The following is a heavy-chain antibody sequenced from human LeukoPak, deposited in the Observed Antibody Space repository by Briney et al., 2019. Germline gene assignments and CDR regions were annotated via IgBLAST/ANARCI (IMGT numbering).Heavy chain of an antibody. Sequence: PGGPLRLSCAASGFTFDDYAMHWVRQAPGKGLEWVSGISWNSGSIGYADSVKGRFTISRDNAKNSLYLQMDSLRAEDMALYYCAKGGGGYSSSANFDYWGQGTLVTVPS. J-gene: IGHJ4*02. V-gene: IGHV3-9*03. CDR1: GFTFDDYA. D-gene: IGHD6-6*01. CDR2: ISWNSGSI. CDR3: AKGGGGYSSSANFDY.